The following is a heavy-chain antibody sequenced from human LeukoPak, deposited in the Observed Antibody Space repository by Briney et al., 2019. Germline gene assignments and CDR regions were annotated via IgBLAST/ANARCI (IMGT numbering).Heavy chain of an antibody. CDR3: ARHRYYYRSGSYYGAPYYMDV. CDR2: IYYSGST. D-gene: IGHD3-10*01. Sequence: SETLSLTCTVSGGSISSSSYYLGWIRQPPGKRLEWIGSIYYSGSTYYNPSLKSRVTISVDTSKNQFSPQLSSVTAADTAVYYCARHRYYYRSGSYYGAPYYMDVWGKGTTVTISS. CDR1: GGSISSSSYY. V-gene: IGHV4-39*01. J-gene: IGHJ6*03.